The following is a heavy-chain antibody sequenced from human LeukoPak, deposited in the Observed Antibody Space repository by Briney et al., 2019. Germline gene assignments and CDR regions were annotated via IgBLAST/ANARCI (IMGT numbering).Heavy chain of an antibody. Sequence: PGGSLRLSCAASGFTVSNNYMSWVSQAPGKGLEWVSVIYSGGDTYYADSVKGRFTISRDNSKNTLYLQMNSLRAEDTAVYYCARVRIYDDYVYWYFDLWGRGTLITVSS. D-gene: IGHD4-17*01. V-gene: IGHV3-53*01. CDR3: ARVRIYDDYVYWYFDL. CDR2: IYSGGDT. CDR1: GFTVSNNY. J-gene: IGHJ2*01.